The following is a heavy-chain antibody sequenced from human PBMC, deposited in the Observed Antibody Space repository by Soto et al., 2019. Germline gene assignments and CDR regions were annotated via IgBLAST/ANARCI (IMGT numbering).Heavy chain of an antibody. Sequence: GGSLRLSCAASGFTFSSYWMHWVRQAPGKGLVWVSRINSDGSSTSYADSVKGRFTISRDNAKNTLYLQMNSLRAEDTAVYYSARDADILTGSDAFDIWGQGTMVTVSS. V-gene: IGHV3-74*01. J-gene: IGHJ3*02. D-gene: IGHD3-9*01. CDR1: GFTFSSYW. CDR3: ARDADILTGSDAFDI. CDR2: INSDGSST.